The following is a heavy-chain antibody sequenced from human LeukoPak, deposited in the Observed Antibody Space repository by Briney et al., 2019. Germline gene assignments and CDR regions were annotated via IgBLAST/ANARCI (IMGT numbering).Heavy chain of an antibody. CDR3: TTVDDFWSGYWGYYYYYMDV. V-gene: IGHV3-15*01. CDR2: IKSKTDGGTT. J-gene: IGHJ6*03. D-gene: IGHD3-3*01. CDR1: GFTFSNAW. Sequence: GGSLRLSCAASGFTFSNAWMSWVRQAPGKGLEWVGRIKSKTDGGTTDYAAPVKGRFTISRDDSKNTLYLQMNSLRTEDTAVYHCTTVDDFWSGYWGYYYYYMDVWGKGTTVTVSS.